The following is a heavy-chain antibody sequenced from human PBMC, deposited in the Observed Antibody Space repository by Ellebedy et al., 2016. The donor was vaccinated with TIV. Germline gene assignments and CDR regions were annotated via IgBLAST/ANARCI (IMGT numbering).Heavy chain of an antibody. D-gene: IGHD3-16*02. V-gene: IGHV3-21*01. CDR1: GFTFSSYS. CDR2: ISSSSRYI. CDR3: ARSNGDYVWGSYRYRLFDY. J-gene: IGHJ4*02. Sequence: GESLKISCAASGFTFSSYSMNWVRHAPGKGLEWVSSISSSSRYIYYADSVKGRFTISRDNAKNSLYLQMNSLRAEDTAVYYCARSNGDYVWGSYRYRLFDYWGQGTLVTVSS.